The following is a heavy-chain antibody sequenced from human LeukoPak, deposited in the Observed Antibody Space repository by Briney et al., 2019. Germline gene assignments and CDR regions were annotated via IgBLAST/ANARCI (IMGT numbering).Heavy chain of an antibody. Sequence: PGGSLRLSCAASGFTFSSYSMNWVRRAPGKGLEWVSYISSSSSTIYYADSVKGRFTISRDNAKNSLYLQMNSLRAEDTAVYYCAREEAFDIWGQGTMVTVSS. CDR1: GFTFSSYS. CDR2: ISSSSSTI. V-gene: IGHV3-48*01. CDR3: AREEAFDI. J-gene: IGHJ3*02.